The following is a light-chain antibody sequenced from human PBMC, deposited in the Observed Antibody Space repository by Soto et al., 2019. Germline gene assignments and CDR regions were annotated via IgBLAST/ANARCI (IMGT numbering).Light chain of an antibody. CDR2: AAS. CDR3: KQNFTTLLT. CDR1: QSISSW. Sequence: DIQMTQSPSTLSGSLGDRATLTCRASQSISSWLAWYQQKPGKAPKLLIYAASSLQSGVPSRFSGSGSGTDFNLNINSMQAEEFATYFCKQNFTTLLTFGQGTKVDIK. J-gene: IGKJ4*01. V-gene: IGKV1-39*01.